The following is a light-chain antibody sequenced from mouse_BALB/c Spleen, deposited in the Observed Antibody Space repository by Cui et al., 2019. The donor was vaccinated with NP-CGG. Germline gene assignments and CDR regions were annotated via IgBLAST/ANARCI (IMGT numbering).Light chain of an antibody. V-gene: IGLV1*01. CDR2: GTN. CDR1: TGAVTTSNY. J-gene: IGLJ1*01. CDR3: ALWYSTHWV. Sequence: AVVTHASAPTTSPGETVTLTCRSSTGAVTTSNYANWVQEKPDHLFTGLIGGTNNRAPGVPARFSGSLIGDEAALTITGAQTEDEAIYFCALWYSTHWVFGGGTKLTVL.